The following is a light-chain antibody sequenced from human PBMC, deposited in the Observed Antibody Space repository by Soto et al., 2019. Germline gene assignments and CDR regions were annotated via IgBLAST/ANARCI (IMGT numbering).Light chain of an antibody. CDR1: QSLQHSNGYNY. CDR3: MQALQTPFT. J-gene: IGKJ3*01. CDR2: LGS. V-gene: IGKV2-28*01. Sequence: DIVMTQSPLSLPVTPGEPASISCRSSQSLQHSNGYNYLDWYLQKPGQSPQLLIYLGSNRASGVPDRFSGSGLGTDFTLKISRVEAEDVGVYYCMQALQTPFTFGPGTKVDIK.